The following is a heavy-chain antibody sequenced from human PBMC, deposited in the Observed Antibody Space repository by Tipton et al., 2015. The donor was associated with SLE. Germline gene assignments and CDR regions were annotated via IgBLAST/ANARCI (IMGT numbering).Heavy chain of an antibody. D-gene: IGHD2-2*01. CDR1: GGSFSGYY. J-gene: IGHJ3*02. V-gene: IGHV4-34*01. CDR2: INHSGST. CDR3: ARRIVVVPAADAFDI. Sequence: TLSLTCAVYGGSFSGYYWSWIRQPPGKGLEWIGEINHSGSTNYNPSLKSRVTISVDTSKTKFSLKLSSVTAADTAVYYCARRIVVVPAADAFDIWGQGTMVTVSS.